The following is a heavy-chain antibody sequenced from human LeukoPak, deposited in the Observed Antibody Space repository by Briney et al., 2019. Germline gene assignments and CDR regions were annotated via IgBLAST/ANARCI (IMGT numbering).Heavy chain of an antibody. CDR2: IHSSATYI. D-gene: IGHD2-2*01. V-gene: IGHV3-21*06. Sequence: GGSLRLSCAASGLLFGGHAMVWIRQAPGKGLQCVSSIHSSATYITYADSVRGRFTISRDNDKNSLFLDMNDLRAEDTAVYYCARAAIRVDFFDSWGQGTLVAVSS. CDR1: GLLFGGHA. J-gene: IGHJ4*02. CDR3: ARAAIRVDFFDS.